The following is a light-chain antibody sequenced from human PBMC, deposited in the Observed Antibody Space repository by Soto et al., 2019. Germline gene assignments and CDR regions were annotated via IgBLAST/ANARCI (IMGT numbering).Light chain of an antibody. V-gene: IGLV3-9*01. Sequence: SYELTQPLSVSVPLGQTARITCGGNNIGSKNVHWYQQKPGQAPVLVIYRDSNRPSGIPERFSGSNSGNTATLTISRAQAGDEADYYCQVWDSSTARVFGGGTKLTGL. CDR1: NIGSKN. J-gene: IGLJ3*02. CDR2: RDS. CDR3: QVWDSSTARV.